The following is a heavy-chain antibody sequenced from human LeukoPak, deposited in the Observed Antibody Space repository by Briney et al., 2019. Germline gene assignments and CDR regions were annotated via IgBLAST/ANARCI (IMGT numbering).Heavy chain of an antibody. CDR1: GGSISSSY. J-gene: IGHJ4*02. Sequence: SETLSLTCTVSGGSISSSYWSWVRQPPGKGLEWIGYISYSGSTNCNPSLRSRVTISVDTSKNQFSLDLTSVTAADTAVYYCARGRSGGLVTLDYWGQGTLVTVSS. D-gene: IGHD2-21*02. V-gene: IGHV4-59*01. CDR3: ARGRSGGLVTLDY. CDR2: ISYSGST.